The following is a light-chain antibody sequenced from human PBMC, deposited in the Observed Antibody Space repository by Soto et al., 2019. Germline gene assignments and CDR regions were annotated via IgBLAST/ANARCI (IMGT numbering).Light chain of an antibody. J-gene: IGKJ3*01. CDR1: QSINGL. CDR2: DAS. Sequence: DIQMTQSPSTLSASVGDRVTITCRTSQSINGLMAWYQLKPGKAPKILIYDASNLESGVSSRFSGSGSGTEFTLTISSLQPDDFATYYCQHYNTSQYTLGPGHNVHIK. V-gene: IGKV1-5*01. CDR3: QHYNTSQYT.